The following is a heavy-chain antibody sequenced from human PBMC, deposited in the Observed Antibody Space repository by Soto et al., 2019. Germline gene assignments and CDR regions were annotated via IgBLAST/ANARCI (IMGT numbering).Heavy chain of an antibody. J-gene: IGHJ4*02. CDR3: ARRLYGDYDY. CDR1: GYSFTTSG. V-gene: IGHV1-18*01. CDR2: ISTYNGNT. Sequence: QAQLVQSGAEVKEPGASVKVSCKASGYSFTTSGITWVRQAPGQGLEWMGWISTYNGNTNYAQKLQDRVTLTTDTSTSTAYMELRSLRSDDTAVYYCARRLYGDYDYWGQGTLDTVSS. D-gene: IGHD4-17*01.